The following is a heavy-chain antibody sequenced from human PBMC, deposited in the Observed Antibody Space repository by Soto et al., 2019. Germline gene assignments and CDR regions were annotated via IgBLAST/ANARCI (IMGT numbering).Heavy chain of an antibody. CDR3: ARCPNYVLYYYYYMDV. CDR2: INSDGSST. D-gene: IGHD4-4*01. CDR1: GFTFSSYW. V-gene: IGHV3-74*01. J-gene: IGHJ6*03. Sequence: GGSLRLSCAASGFTFSSYWMHWVRQAPGKGLVWVSRINSDGSSTSYADSVKGRFTISRDNAKNTLYLQMNSLRAEDTAVYYCARCPNYVLYYYYYMDVWGKGTTVTVSS.